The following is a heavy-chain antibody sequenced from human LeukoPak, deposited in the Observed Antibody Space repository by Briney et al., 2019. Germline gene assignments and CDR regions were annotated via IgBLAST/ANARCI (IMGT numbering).Heavy chain of an antibody. CDR1: ELTFTDHY. D-gene: IGHD1-14*01. CDR2: ISSGGTTR. Sequence: GGSPRLSCAASELTFTDHYMSWIRQAPGKGLEWVSFISSGGTTRYYADSVKGRFTISRDNAKNSLYLQMHSLRAEDMGVYYCARGNNRREDYWGQGTLVTVSS. V-gene: IGHV3-11*04. CDR3: ARGNNRREDY. J-gene: IGHJ4*02.